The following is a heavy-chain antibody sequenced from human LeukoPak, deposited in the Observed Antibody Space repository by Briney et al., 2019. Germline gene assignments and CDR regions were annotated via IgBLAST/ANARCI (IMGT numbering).Heavy chain of an antibody. J-gene: IGHJ4*02. Sequence: SQTLSLTCTVSGGSISSGSYYWSWIRQPAGKGLEWIGRIYTSGRTNYNPSLKSRVTISVDTSKNQFSLKLNSVTAADTAVYYCVSLYYYHSSGYETDYWGQGTLVTVSS. CDR3: VSLYYYHSSGYETDY. CDR1: GGSISSGSYY. V-gene: IGHV4-61*02. D-gene: IGHD3-22*01. CDR2: IYTSGRT.